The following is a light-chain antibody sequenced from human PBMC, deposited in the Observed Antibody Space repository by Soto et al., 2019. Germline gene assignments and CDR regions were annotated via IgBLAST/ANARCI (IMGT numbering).Light chain of an antibody. J-gene: IGLJ1*01. CDR2: DVS. CDR1: SSDVGGNKY. CDR3: SPFTGTTYV. V-gene: IGLV2-14*03. Sequence: QSVRTQPASVSGAPGQSITISCTGTSSDVGGNKYVSWYQHYPGKAPKLMICDVSNRPSGVSNRFSGSKSGNTASLTISGLQAEDEADYYCSPFTGTTYVFGTGTKVTVL.